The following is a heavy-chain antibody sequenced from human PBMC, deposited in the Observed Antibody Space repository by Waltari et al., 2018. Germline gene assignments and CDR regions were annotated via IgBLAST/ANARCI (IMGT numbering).Heavy chain of an antibody. CDR3: ARDGSGYSVS. J-gene: IGHJ5*02. D-gene: IGHD5-12*01. CDR1: GFTFSTSW. CDR2: KKPDEGEK. V-gene: IGHV3-7*01. Sequence: EVQLVESGGGLVQPGGSLRLSCAASGFTFSTSWMSWLRQAPGKGVEGVANKKPDEGEKYYVDSVKGRFTVSRDNAKNSLYLQMNGLRAEDTAVYYCARDGSGYSVSWGQGTLVIVSS.